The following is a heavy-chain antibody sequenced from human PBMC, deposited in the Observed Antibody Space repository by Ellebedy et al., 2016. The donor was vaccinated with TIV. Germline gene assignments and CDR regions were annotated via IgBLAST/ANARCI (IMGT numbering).Heavy chain of an antibody. CDR3: AREAGISSFRHWYIDL. J-gene: IGHJ2*01. D-gene: IGHD6-6*01. Sequence: GESLKISCEASGFTFNNHAVSWVRQAPGKGLEWISGTGSTFSADSVQGRFTVSRDNSKQMVYLHMNSLTSEDTGVYYCAREAGISSFRHWYIDLWGRGTLVIVSS. CDR1: GFTFNNHA. V-gene: IGHV3-53*01. CDR2: TGST.